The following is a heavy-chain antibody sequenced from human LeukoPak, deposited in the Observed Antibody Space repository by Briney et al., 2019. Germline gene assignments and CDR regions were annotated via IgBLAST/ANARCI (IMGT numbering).Heavy chain of an antibody. J-gene: IGHJ4*02. V-gene: IGHV4-59*01. CDR3: ARGGYSYGAYYFDY. CDR1: GGSISSYY. D-gene: IGHD5-18*01. CDR2: IYYSGST. Sequence: SETLSLTCTVSGGSISSYYWSWIRQPPGKGLEWVGYIYYSGSTNYNPSLKSRVTISVDTSKNQFSLKLSSVTAADTAVYYCARGGYSYGAYYFDYWGQGTLVTVSS.